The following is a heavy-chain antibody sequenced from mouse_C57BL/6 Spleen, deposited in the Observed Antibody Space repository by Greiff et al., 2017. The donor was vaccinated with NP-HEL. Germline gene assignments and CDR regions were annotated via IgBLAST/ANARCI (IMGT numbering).Heavy chain of an antibody. V-gene: IGHV1-52*01. D-gene: IGHD1-1*01. CDR2: IDPSDSET. J-gene: IGHJ1*03. CDR1: GYTFTSYW. Sequence: QVQLQQPGAELVRPGSSVKLSCKASGYTFTSYWMHWVKQRPIQGLEWIGNIDPSDSETHYNQKFKDKATLTVDKSSSTAYMQLSSLTSEDSAVYYCARQRDYGRPFYWYFDVWGTGTTVTVSS. CDR3: ARQRDYGRPFYWYFDV.